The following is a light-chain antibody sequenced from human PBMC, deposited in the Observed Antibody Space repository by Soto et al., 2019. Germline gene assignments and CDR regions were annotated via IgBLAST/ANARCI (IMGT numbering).Light chain of an antibody. V-gene: IGKV3-11*01. CDR2: GAS. Sequence: VMTQSPATRSVSPGGAAILSCGACLSVSNNYLAWYQQIPGQVPRLLSYGASNRATGIPARFSGSGSGTDFTLTISSLEPEDLAVYYCQQRSNWPRTFGQGPKVDIK. CDR3: QQRSNWPRT. J-gene: IGKJ1*01. CDR1: LSVSNNY.